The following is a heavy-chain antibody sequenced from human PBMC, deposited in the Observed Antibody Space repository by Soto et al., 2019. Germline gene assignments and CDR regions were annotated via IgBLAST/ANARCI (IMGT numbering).Heavy chain of an antibody. Sequence: QVQLVQSGAEVKKPGASVKVSCKPSGYTLTSYGISWVRQAPGQGLEWMGWISDYNGNTNYAQKPQGRVTMTTDTSTSTADMELRSLRSDDTAVYYCARSGCSGGSCYSYYFDYWGQGTLVTVSS. J-gene: IGHJ4*02. V-gene: IGHV1-18*01. CDR3: ARSGCSGGSCYSYYFDY. D-gene: IGHD2-15*01. CDR1: GYTLTSYG. CDR2: ISDYNGNT.